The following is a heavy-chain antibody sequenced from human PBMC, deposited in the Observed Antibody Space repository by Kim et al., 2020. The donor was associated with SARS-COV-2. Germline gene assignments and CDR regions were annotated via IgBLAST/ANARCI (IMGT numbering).Heavy chain of an antibody. V-gene: IGHV3-30*18. CDR3: AKEPLLRHFEWLLSGGMDV. CDR1: GFTFSSYG. D-gene: IGHD3-9*01. J-gene: IGHJ6*02. Sequence: GGSLRLSCAASGFTFSSYGMHWVRQAPGKGLEWVAIISYDGSDKYYADSVKGRFTISRDNSKNTLYLQMNSLRAEDTAIYYCAKEPLLRHFEWLLSGGMDVWGQGTTVTVSS. CDR2: ISYDGSDK.